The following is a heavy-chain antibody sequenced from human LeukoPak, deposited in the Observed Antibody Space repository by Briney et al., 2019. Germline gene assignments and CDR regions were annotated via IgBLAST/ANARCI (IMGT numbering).Heavy chain of an antibody. D-gene: IGHD6-13*01. CDR1: GYSFTSYW. V-gene: IGHV5-51*01. J-gene: IGHJ3*02. CDR2: IYPGDSDT. Sequence: GESLKISCKGSGYSFTSYWIGWVRQMPGKGLEWMGIIYPGDSDTRYSPSFQGQATISADKSISTAYLQWSSLKASDTAMYYCARHREMYSSSWYPEAFDIWGQGTMVTVSS. CDR3: ARHREMYSSSWYPEAFDI.